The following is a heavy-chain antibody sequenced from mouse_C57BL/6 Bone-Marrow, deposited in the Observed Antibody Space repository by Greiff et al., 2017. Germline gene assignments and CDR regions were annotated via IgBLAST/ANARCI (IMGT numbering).Heavy chain of an antibody. J-gene: IGHJ3*01. CDR2: ISSGSSTI. V-gene: IGHV5-17*01. CDR3: AKNAYDKMAWFAY. D-gene: IGHD2-2*01. Sequence: EVKLVESGGGLVKPGGSLKLSCAASGFTFSDYGMHWVRQAPEKGLEWVAYISSGSSTIYYADTVKGRFTISRDNAKNTLFLQMTSLRSEDTAMYYCAKNAYDKMAWFAYWGQGTLVTVSA. CDR1: GFTFSDYG.